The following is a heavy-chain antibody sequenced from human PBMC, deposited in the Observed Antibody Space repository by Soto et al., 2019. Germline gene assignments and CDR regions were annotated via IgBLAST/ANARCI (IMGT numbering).Heavy chain of an antibody. CDR3: AIGGDLYVFYS. D-gene: IGHD2-21*02. V-gene: IGHV5-51*01. Sequence: GESLNISCTVSGYSFTNYWIGWVRQMPGKGLEWMGIIYPGDSDTRYSPSFQGQVIISADKSNSTAYLQWSSLKASDTAMYDGAIGGDLYVFYSRAQGTMVTV. CDR2: IYPGDSDT. J-gene: IGHJ3*01. CDR1: GYSFTNYW.